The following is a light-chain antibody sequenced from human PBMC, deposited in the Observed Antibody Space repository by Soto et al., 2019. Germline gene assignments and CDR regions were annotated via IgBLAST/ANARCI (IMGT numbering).Light chain of an antibody. CDR2: EVS. J-gene: IGLJ2*01. CDR3: SSYGGSNNLV. Sequence: QSVLTQPTSASGSPGQSVTISCTGASSDVGGYSYVSWYQQHPGKAPKLMIYEVSKRPSGVPDRFSGSKSGNTASLTVSGLQAEDEADYYCSSYGGSNNLVCGGGTKLTVL. CDR1: SSDVGGYSY. V-gene: IGLV2-8*01.